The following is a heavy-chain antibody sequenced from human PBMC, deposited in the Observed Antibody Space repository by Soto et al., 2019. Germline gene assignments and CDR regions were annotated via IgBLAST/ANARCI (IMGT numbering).Heavy chain of an antibody. J-gene: IGHJ4*02. D-gene: IGHD6-13*01. CDR1: GFTFSSYS. CDR3: ARGVYSSSRPTVKTGQYYFDY. CDR2: ISSSSSYI. V-gene: IGHV3-21*01. Sequence: GGSLRLSCAASGFTFSSYSMNWVRQAPGKGLEWVSSISSSSSYIYYADSVKGRFTISRDNAKNSLYLQMNSLRAEDTAVYYCARGVYSSSRPTVKTGQYYFDYWGQGTLVTVSS.